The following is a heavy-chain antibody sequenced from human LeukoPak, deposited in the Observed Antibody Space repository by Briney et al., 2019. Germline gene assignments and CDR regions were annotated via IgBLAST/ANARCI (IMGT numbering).Heavy chain of an antibody. J-gene: IGHJ4*02. V-gene: IGHV3-21*01. CDR3: ARDRDYYGSGIKDY. CDR2: ISSSSSYI. CDR1: GFTFSSYS. Sequence: PGGSLRLSCAASGFTFSSYSMNWVRQAPGKGLEWVSSISSSSSYIYYADSVKGRFTISRDNAKNSLYLQMNSLRAEDTAVYYCARDRDYYGSGIKDYWGQGTLVTVSS. D-gene: IGHD3-10*01.